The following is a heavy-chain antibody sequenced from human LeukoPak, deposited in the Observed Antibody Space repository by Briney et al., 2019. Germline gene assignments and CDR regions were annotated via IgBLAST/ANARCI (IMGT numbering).Heavy chain of an antibody. CDR3: ARDKTSLYNGNYAF. Sequence: GASVKVSCKASGYTITDYYIHWVRQAPGQGLEWTGWINPHSGGSNYARKFRGRVIMTRDTSITTAFLDFSSLRSDDTAIYYCARDKTSLYNGNYAFWGQGTLVTVSS. J-gene: IGHJ4*02. CDR2: INPHSGGS. CDR1: GYTITDYY. V-gene: IGHV1-2*02. D-gene: IGHD5-12*01.